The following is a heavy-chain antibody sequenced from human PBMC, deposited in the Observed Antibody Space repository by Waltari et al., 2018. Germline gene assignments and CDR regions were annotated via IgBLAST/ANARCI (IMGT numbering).Heavy chain of an antibody. CDR3: AKDPNYGGNSWFDY. CDR1: GFTLSTSG. D-gene: IGHD2-21*02. V-gene: IGHV3-30*02. J-gene: IGHJ4*02. CDR2: IGYDESNE. Sequence: QVQRVESGGVVVQPGGSVRLSGAASGFTLSTSGMAWDRQAPGKGLEWVAFIGYDESNEYYADSVKGRFTISRDNLKNTLYLQMNSLRVEDTAVYFCAKDPNYGGNSWFDYWGQGPVVTVSS.